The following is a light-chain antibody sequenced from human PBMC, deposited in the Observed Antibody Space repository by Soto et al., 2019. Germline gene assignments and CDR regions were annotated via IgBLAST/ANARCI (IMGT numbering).Light chain of an antibody. CDR2: GAS. CDR1: QGIGNA. Sequence: IQMTQSASSLSASLGDRVTISWGASQGIGNALGWYQQKPGKPPKVLIYGASNLQSGVPPRFSGSGYGTDFNLAISSLQPEDSATYYCLQDINYPWTFGQGTKVDIK. V-gene: IGKV1-6*02. J-gene: IGKJ1*01. CDR3: LQDINYPWT.